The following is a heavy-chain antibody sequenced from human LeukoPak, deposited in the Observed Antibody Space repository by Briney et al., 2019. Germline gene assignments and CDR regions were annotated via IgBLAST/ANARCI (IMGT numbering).Heavy chain of an antibody. V-gene: IGHV3-15*01. D-gene: IGHD2-2*01. CDR2: IKSKKDGETT. Sequence: GGSLRLSCAGSGFIFNNAWMSWVRQAPGKGPEWVGRIKSKKDGETTNYAAPVKSRFIISRDDSENTLYLQMNSLKVEDTAVYYCVTLGYCTRTNCYATDGGAFDIWGQGTMVTVSS. CDR1: GFIFNNAW. CDR3: VTLGYCTRTNCYATDGGAFDI. J-gene: IGHJ3*02.